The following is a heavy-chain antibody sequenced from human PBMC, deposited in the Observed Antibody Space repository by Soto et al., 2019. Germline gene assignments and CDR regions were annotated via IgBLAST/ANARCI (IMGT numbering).Heavy chain of an antibody. D-gene: IGHD5-18*01. J-gene: IGHJ4*02. CDR1: GFTFSRFA. Sequence: EVQLLESGGDLARPGGSLRLSCAASGFTSGFTFSRFAMSWVRQAPGKGLECVATISGSGESTYFADFVKGRFTISRDNSKNTLSLQMHSLRVEDTAVYYCAKDRDSYGPLYYFDSWGQGTLVTVSS. V-gene: IGHV3-23*01. CDR3: AKDRDSYGPLYYFDS. CDR2: ISGSGEST.